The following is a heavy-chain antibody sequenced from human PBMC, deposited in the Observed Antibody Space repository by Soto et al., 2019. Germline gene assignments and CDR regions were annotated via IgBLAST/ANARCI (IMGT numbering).Heavy chain of an antibody. CDR2: ISYDGSNK. Sequence: VQLVESGGGLVQPGGSLRLSCAASGFTFSRYDMHWVRQATGKGLAWLASISYDGSNKYYADSVKGRFTISRDNSKNTLSLQINSLGAEDTAVYYCSRGIKGGLDAWGPGTLVTVSS. J-gene: IGHJ5*02. V-gene: IGHV3-30*03. CDR1: GFTFSRYD. CDR3: SRGIKGGLDA. D-gene: IGHD2-21*01.